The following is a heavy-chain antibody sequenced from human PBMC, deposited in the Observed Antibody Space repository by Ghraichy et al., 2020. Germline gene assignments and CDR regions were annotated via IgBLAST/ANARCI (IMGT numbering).Heavy chain of an antibody. V-gene: IGHV1-69*05. J-gene: IGHJ3*02. CDR3: ARGGFGGDLAYAFDI. D-gene: IGHD2-21*02. CDR2: IIPIFGTA. Sequence: SVKVSCKASGGTFSSYAISWVRQAPGQGLEWMGGIIPIFGTANYAQKFQGRVTITTDESTSTAYMELSSLRSEDTAVYYCARGGFGGDLAYAFDIWGQGTMVTVSS. CDR1: GGTFSSYA.